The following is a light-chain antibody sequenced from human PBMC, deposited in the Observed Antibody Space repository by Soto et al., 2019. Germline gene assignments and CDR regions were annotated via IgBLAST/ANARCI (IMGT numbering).Light chain of an antibody. CDR3: QQSYSTPLYT. J-gene: IGKJ2*01. V-gene: IGKV3-15*01. CDR1: QSISDN. Sequence: EIVMTQSPATLSVSPGERATLSCRASQSISDNLAWYQQKPGQAPRLLIYGASTGATSIPARFSGSGSGTEFTLTISSLQSEDFATYYCQQSYSTPLYTFGQGTKLEIK. CDR2: GAS.